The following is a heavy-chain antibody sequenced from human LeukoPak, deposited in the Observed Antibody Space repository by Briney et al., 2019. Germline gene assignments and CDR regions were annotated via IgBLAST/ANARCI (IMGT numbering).Heavy chain of an antibody. Sequence: EASVKVSCKASGYTFTSYYIHWVRQAPGQGLEWMGWISAYNGNTNFAQKLQGRVTMTTDTSTSTAYMELRSLRSDDTAVYYCARMYYYDSSGYSGYYGMDVWGQGTTVTVSS. CDR3: ARMYYYDSSGYSGYYGMDV. D-gene: IGHD3-22*01. CDR1: GYTFTSYY. V-gene: IGHV1-18*04. J-gene: IGHJ6*02. CDR2: ISAYNGNT.